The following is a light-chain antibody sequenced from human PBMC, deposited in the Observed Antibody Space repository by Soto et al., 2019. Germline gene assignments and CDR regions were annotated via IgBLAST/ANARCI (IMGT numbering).Light chain of an antibody. J-gene: IGLJ1*01. CDR3: SSFARSSTP. CDR2: EVS. Sequence: QSVLTQPASVSGSPGQSITISCTGTSSDVGSNNLVSWYQQHPGKAPKLMIYEVSRRPSGVSNRFSGSKSGNTAYLTISGLQAEDEADYYCSSFARSSTPFGSGTKLTVL. CDR1: SSDVGSNNL. V-gene: IGLV2-23*02.